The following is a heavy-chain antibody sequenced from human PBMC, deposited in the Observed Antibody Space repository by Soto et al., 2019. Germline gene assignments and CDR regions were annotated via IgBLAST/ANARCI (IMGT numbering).Heavy chain of an antibody. CDR3: ARDYLTTGYSSSWSGMDV. CDR2: IYYSGST. J-gene: IGHJ6*02. V-gene: IGHV4-31*03. D-gene: IGHD6-13*01. Sequence: SETLSLICTVSGGSISSGGYYWSWIRQHPGKGLEWIGYIYYSGSTYYNPSLKSRVTISVDTSKNQFSLKLSSVTAADTAVYYCARDYLTTGYSSSWSGMDVWGQGTTVTVSS. CDR1: GGSISSGGYY.